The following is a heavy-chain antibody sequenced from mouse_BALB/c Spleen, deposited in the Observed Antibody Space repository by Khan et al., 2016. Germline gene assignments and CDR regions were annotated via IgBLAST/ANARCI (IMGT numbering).Heavy chain of an antibody. CDR3: ARKEAARATGYAMDY. CDR2: IRNKANGYTT. V-gene: IGHV7-3*02. Sequence: EVELVESGGGLVQPGGSLRLSCATSGFTFTDYYMSWVRQPPGKALEWLGFIRNKANGYTTEYSASVKGRFTISRDNSQSILYLQMNTLRAEDSATYYCARKEAARATGYAMDYWGQGTSVTVSS. CDR1: GFTFTDYY. D-gene: IGHD3-1*01. J-gene: IGHJ4*01.